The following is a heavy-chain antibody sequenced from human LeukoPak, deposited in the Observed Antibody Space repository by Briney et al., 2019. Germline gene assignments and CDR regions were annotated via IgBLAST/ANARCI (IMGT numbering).Heavy chain of an antibody. J-gene: IGHJ6*02. V-gene: IGHV3-30*03. CDR1: GFTFSSYG. CDR2: ISYDGSNK. CDR3: GGYDFWSGQPYYYGMDV. Sequence: GGSLRLSCAASGFTFSSYGMHWVRPAPGKGLEWVAVISYDGSNKYYADSVKGRFTISRDNSKNTLYLQMNSLTADDTAVYYCGGYDFWSGQPYYYGMDVWGQGTTVTVSS. D-gene: IGHD3-3*01.